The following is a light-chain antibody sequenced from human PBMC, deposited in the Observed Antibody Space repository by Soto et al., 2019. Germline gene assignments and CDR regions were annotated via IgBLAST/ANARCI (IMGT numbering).Light chain of an antibody. CDR3: SSFTTSSTWV. CDR1: SSDIGGYNS. Sequence: QSALTQPPSASGSPGQSVTISCTGTSSDIGGYNSVSWYQQHPGKAPRLMIYEVISRPSGVSNRFSGSKSGNTASLTISGLQTEDEADYYCSSFTTSSTWVFGGGTKLTVL. CDR2: EVI. V-gene: IGLV2-14*01. J-gene: IGLJ3*02.